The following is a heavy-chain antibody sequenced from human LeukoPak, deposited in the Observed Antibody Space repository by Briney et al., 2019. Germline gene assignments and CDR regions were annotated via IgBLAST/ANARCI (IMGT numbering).Heavy chain of an antibody. CDR2: MYYSGTT. J-gene: IGHJ5*02. D-gene: IGHD3-10*01. CDR3: TRGPLLWFGELRFDP. CDR1: GYSIGSGYY. V-gene: IGHV4-38-2*02. Sequence: SETLSLTCTVSGYSIGSGYYWGWIRQPPGKGLEWIGSMYYSGTTYYNLSLKSRVTISVDTSKNQISVKLKSVTAADTAVYYCTRGPLLWFGELRFDPWGQGTLVTVSS.